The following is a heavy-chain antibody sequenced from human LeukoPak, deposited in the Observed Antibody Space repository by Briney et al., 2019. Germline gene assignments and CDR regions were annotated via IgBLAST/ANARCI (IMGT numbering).Heavy chain of an antibody. CDR2: MYTSGTT. Sequence: SETLSLTCTVSGGSISTYYWSWIRQPAGKRLEWIGRMYTSGTTKYNPSLKSRVTMSVDTSNNQFSLKVSSVTAADTAVYYCARDQGSYYGVDVWGQGTTVTVSS. V-gene: IGHV4-4*07. J-gene: IGHJ6*02. CDR1: GGSISTYY. CDR3: ARDQGSYYGVDV.